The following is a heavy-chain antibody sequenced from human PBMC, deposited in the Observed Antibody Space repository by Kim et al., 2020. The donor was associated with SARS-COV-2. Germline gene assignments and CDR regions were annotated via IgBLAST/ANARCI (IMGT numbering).Heavy chain of an antibody. CDR3: ARTQSGDMDF. D-gene: IGHD1-26*01. Sequence: GSTYFAEQFQGRSTVTKDTSTTTVYMEMTRLQSDDTAVYYCARTQSGDMDFWGQGTLVTVSS. CDR2: GST. V-gene: IGHV1-46*01. J-gene: IGHJ4*02.